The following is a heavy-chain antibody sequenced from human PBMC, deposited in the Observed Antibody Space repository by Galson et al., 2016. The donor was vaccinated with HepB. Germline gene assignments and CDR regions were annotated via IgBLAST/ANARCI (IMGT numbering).Heavy chain of an antibody. CDR2: IWHDGWTK. D-gene: IGHD1-26*01. CDR3: ARSSPVGATHAGLDY. CDR1: GFGVGSTY. J-gene: IGHJ4*02. V-gene: IGHV3-33*08. Sequence: SLRLSCAVSGFGVGSTYMNWVRQAPGEGLEWVADIWHDGWTKHYADSMKGRFTISRDNSLHTLYLHVSTLRVEDTAVYYCARSSPVGATHAGLDYWGQGTLVTVSS.